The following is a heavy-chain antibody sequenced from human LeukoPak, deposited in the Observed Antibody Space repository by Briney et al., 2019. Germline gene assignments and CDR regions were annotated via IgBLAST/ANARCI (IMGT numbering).Heavy chain of an antibody. V-gene: IGHV4-30-4*01. Sequence: SQTLSLTCTVSGGSISSGDYYWRWIRQPPGKGLEWIEYIYYSGSTYYNPSLKSRITISVDTSKNQFSLKLSSVTAADTAVYYCAREGSGGELDYWGQGTLVTVSS. D-gene: IGHD6-25*01. J-gene: IGHJ4*02. CDR1: GGSISSGDYY. CDR2: IYYSGST. CDR3: AREGSGGELDY.